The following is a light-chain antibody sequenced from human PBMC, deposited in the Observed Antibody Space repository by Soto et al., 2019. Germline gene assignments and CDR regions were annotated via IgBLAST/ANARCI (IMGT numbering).Light chain of an antibody. V-gene: IGLV2-23*01. CDR2: EGS. Sequence: QSALTQPASVSGSPGQSITISCTGSSSDVGSYNLVSWHQQYPGKAPKLMIYEGSKRPSGVANRFSGSKSGNTASLTISGLRAEDQAEYYCCSYAGRSTLVFGGGTKVTVL. CDR3: CSYAGRSTLV. CDR1: SSDVGSYNL. J-gene: IGLJ3*02.